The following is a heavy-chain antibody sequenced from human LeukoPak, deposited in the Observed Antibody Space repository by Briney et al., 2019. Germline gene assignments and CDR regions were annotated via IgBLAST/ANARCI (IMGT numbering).Heavy chain of an antibody. D-gene: IGHD3-10*01. J-gene: IGHJ4*02. V-gene: IGHV5-51*01. CDR1: GYSFTSYW. CDR2: IYPGDSDT. CDR3: ARLPWYYGSGSYGPFDY. Sequence: GESLKISCKGSGYSFTSYWIGWVRQMPGKGLEWMGIIYPGDSDTRYSPSFQGQVTISADKSISTAYPQWSSLKASDTAMYYCARLPWYYGSGSYGPFDYWGQGTLVTVSS.